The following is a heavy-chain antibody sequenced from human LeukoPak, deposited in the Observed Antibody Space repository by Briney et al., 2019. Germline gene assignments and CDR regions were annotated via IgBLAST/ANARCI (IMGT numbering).Heavy chain of an antibody. Sequence: ASVKVSCKASGDTFTSYYMHWVRQAPGQGLEWMGIINPSGGSTSYAQKFQGRVTMTRDMSTSTVYMELSSLRSEDTAVYYCARGRHYYDSSDYYYEGDAFDIWGQGTMVTVSA. CDR1: GDTFTSYY. CDR2: INPSGGST. D-gene: IGHD3-22*01. J-gene: IGHJ3*02. V-gene: IGHV1-46*01. CDR3: ARGRHYYDSSDYYYEGDAFDI.